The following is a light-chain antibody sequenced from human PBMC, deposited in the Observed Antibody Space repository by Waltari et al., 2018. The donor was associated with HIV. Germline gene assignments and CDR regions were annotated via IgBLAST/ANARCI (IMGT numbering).Light chain of an antibody. Sequence: QSALTQPASVSGSPGQSINISCTGSSCDVGTYNYISWYQQHPGTVPKLLIYDVKERPSGVSDRFSGSKSGTTASLTISGLQAEDEADYYCCSFANPNFLFGSGTKVTVL. CDR2: DVK. CDR3: CSFANPNFL. J-gene: IGLJ1*01. CDR1: SCDVGTYNY. V-gene: IGLV2-23*02.